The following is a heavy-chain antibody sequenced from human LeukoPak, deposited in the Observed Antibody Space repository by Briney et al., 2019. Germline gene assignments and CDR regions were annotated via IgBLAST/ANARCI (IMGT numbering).Heavy chain of an antibody. CDR2: ISYDGSNE. CDR1: GFTFSSYA. D-gene: IGHD5-18*01. J-gene: IGHJ6*02. V-gene: IGHV3-30-3*01. CDR3: ARGGYSYGSDYYYGMDV. Sequence: GGSLRLSCAASGFTFSSYAMHWVRQAPGKRLERVAVISYDGSNEYYADSVKGRFTISRDNSKNTLYLQMNSLRAEDTAVYYCARGGYSYGSDYYYGMDVWGQGTTVTVSS.